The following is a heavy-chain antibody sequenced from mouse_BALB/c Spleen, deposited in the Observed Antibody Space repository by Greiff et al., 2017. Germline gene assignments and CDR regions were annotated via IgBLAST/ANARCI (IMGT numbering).Heavy chain of an antibody. D-gene: IGHD1-1*01. CDR2: ISSGSSTI. Sequence: EVQLVESGGGLVQPGGSRKLSCAASGFTFSSFGMYWVRQAPEKGLEWVAYISSGSSTIYYADTVKGRFTISRDNPKNTLFLQMTSLRSEDTAMYYCARFITTVMEYYYAMDYWGQGTSVTVSS. J-gene: IGHJ4*01. CDR3: ARFITTVMEYYYAMDY. V-gene: IGHV5-17*02. CDR1: GFTFSSFG.